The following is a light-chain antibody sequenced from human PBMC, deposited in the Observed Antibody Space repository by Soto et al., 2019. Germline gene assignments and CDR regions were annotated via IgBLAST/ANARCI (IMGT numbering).Light chain of an antibody. CDR2: DVS. CDR1: SSDVGGYNY. Sequence: QSALTQPASVSGSPGQSIAISCTGTSSDVGGYNYVSWYQHHPGKAPKLMIYDVSNRPSRVSDRFSGSKSGNTASLTISGLQAEDEADYYCSSYTSNSTWVFGGGTKVTVL. CDR3: SSYTSNSTWV. V-gene: IGLV2-14*03. J-gene: IGLJ3*02.